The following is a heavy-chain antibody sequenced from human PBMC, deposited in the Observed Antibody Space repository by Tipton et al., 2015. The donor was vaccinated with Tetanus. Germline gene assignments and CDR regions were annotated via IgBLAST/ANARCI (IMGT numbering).Heavy chain of an antibody. D-gene: IGHD3-3*01. J-gene: IGHJ4*02. V-gene: IGHV4-30-2*01. CDR2: IYQTDST. CDR3: ARIHDFLSGHFDF. CDR1: GGLITTGGYS. Sequence: TLSLTCALSGGLITTGGYSWGWIRQTPGQGLEWIGYIYQTDSTYYNPSLRSRLTISISRSKNQFSLKLTSVTAADTAVYYCARIHDFLSGHFDFWGQGTLVAVSS.